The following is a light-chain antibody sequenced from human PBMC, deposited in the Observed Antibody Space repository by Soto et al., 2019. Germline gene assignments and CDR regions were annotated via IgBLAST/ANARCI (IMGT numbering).Light chain of an antibody. CDR2: DVS. CDR3: SSYTSSSTGV. J-gene: IGLJ1*01. V-gene: IGLV2-14*01. Sequence: QSVLTQPASVSGSPGQSIAVSCTGTSSDVGGYNYVSWYQQHPGKAPKLMIYDVSNRPSGVSNRFSGSKSGNTGSLTISGLQAEDEADYYCSSYTSSSTGVFGTGTKVTVL. CDR1: SSDVGGYNY.